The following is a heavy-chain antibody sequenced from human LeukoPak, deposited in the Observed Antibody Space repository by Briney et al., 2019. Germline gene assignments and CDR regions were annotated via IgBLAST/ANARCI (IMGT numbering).Heavy chain of an antibody. Sequence: GRSLRLSCAASGFTFSSYAMHWVRQAPGKGLEWVAVISYDASNKYYADSVKGRFTISRDNSKNTLYLQMNGLRAEDTAVYYCARPYSSGWYGDFDYWGQGTLVTVSS. J-gene: IGHJ4*02. CDR1: GFTFSSYA. D-gene: IGHD6-19*01. V-gene: IGHV3-30-3*01. CDR2: ISYDASNK. CDR3: ARPYSSGWYGDFDY.